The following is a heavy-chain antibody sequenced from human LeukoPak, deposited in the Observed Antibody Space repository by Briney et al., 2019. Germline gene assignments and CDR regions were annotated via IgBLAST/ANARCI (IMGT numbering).Heavy chain of an antibody. CDR2: INQDGGQK. CDR3: ATNTRAYAVLLAY. Sequence: GGSLRLTCAASGFTFSSSWMIWARQAPGKGLEWVANINQDGGQKYYLDSVKGRFTISRDNADNSLYLQMDGLRAEDTAVYYCATNTRAYAVLLAYWGQGTLVTVSS. CDR1: GFTFSSSW. J-gene: IGHJ4*02. V-gene: IGHV3-7*01. D-gene: IGHD4-17*01.